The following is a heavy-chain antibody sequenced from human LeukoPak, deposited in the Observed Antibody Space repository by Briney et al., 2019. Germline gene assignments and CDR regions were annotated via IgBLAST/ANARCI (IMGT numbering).Heavy chain of an antibody. V-gene: IGHV3-49*03. D-gene: IGHD6-19*01. CDR3: SRGSGWLSVY. Sequence: PGGSLRLSCTASGFTFGDYLMSWFRQALGKGLEWIGFISGGTTEYAASVKGRFTISRDDSTSIAYLQMSSLTTEDTAVYYCSRGSGWLSVYWGQGTLVTVSS. CDR1: GFTFGDYL. CDR2: ISGGTT. J-gene: IGHJ4*02.